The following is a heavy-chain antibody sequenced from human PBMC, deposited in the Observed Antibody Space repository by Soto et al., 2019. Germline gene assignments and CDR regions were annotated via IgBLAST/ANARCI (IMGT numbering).Heavy chain of an antibody. CDR2: IIPIFGTA. J-gene: IGHJ4*02. V-gene: IGHV1-69*13. CDR1: GGTFSSYA. CDR3: ARGHRGVIIFDY. D-gene: IGHD3-10*01. Sequence: ASVKVSCKASGGTFSSYAISWVRQAPGQGLEWMGGIIPIFGTANYAQKFQGRVTITADESTSTAYMELSSLRSEDTAVYYCARGHRGVIIFDYWGQGTLVTVS.